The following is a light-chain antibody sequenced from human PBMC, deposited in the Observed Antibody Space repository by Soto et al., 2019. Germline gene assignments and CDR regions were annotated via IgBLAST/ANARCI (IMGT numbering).Light chain of an antibody. V-gene: IGKV1-5*01. CDR3: QQYNTFWT. CDR1: QSISTW. Sequence: DIQMTQSPSTLSASVGDRVTITCRTSQSISTWLAWYQQKPGKAPKLLIYDVSSLESGVPSRFSGSGSGTEFTLTIRSLKPDDFAIYYCQQYNTFWTFGQGTKVDIK. J-gene: IGKJ1*01. CDR2: DVS.